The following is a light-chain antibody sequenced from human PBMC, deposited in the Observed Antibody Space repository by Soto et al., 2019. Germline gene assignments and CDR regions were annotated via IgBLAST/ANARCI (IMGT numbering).Light chain of an antibody. CDR2: LGS. CDR3: MQALQSPRT. J-gene: IGKJ1*01. CDR1: QSLLHSNGYNY. Sequence: DIVMTQSPLSLPVTPGEPASISCRSSQSLLHSNGYNYLDWYLQKPGQSPQLLIYLGSNRSSGVPDRFSGSGPGTDLTLKISRVEADDVGVYYCMQALQSPRTFGQGT. V-gene: IGKV2-28*01.